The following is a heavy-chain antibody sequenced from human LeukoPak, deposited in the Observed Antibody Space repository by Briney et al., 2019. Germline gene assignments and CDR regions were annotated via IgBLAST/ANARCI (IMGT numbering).Heavy chain of an antibody. CDR2: ISSSGSTI. D-gene: IGHD3-22*01. CDR3: AREYYDSSGYYFYDYYYMDV. Sequence: PGGSLRLSCAASGFTFSSYEMNWVRQAPGKGLEWVSYISSSGSTIYYADSVKGRFTISRDNAKNSLYLQMNSLRAEDTAVYYCAREYYDSSGYYFYDYYYMDVWGKGTTVTVSS. V-gene: IGHV3-48*03. J-gene: IGHJ6*03. CDR1: GFTFSSYE.